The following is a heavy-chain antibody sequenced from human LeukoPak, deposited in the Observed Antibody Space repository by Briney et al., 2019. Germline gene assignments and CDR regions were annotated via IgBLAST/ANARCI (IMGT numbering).Heavy chain of an antibody. J-gene: IGHJ5*02. D-gene: IGHD2-21*02. V-gene: IGHV4-61*01. Sequence: SDTLSLTCTVSGGSDSSGSYYWSWIRQPPAEGLEWIGYICYSGSTNYNPSLKSRVTISVDTSKNQSSLKLSSVTAADTAVYYCARGGRLAYCGGACLETTWFDPWGQGTLVTVSS. CDR3: ARGGRLAYCGGACLETTWFDP. CDR1: GGSDSSGSYY. CDR2: ICYSGST.